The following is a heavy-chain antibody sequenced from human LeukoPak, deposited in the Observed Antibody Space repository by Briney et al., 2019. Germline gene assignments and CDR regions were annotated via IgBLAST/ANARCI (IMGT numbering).Heavy chain of an antibody. CDR3: ARVGREGSGSEHYYYMDV. CDR1: GGTFSSYA. Sequence: GASVKVSCKASGGTFSSYAISWVRQAPGQGLEWMGGIIPIFGTANYAQEFQGRVTITADESTSTAYMELSSLRSEDTAVYYCARVGREGSGSEHYYYMDVWGKGTTVTVSS. V-gene: IGHV1-69*13. D-gene: IGHD3-10*01. CDR2: IIPIFGTA. J-gene: IGHJ6*03.